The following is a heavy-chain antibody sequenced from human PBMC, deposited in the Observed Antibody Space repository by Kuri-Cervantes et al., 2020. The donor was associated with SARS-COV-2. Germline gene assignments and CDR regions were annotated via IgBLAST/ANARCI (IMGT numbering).Heavy chain of an antibody. Sequence: GESLKISCAASGFTFSSYAMSWARQAPGKGLEWVSAISGSGGSTTYADSVKGRFTISRDNAKNTLYLQMNSLRAEDTAVYYCVRSHMSSGTYNYWGQGTLVTVSS. D-gene: IGHD1-14*01. V-gene: IGHV3-23*01. CDR1: GFTFSSYA. CDR3: VRSHMSSGTYNY. CDR2: ISGSGGST. J-gene: IGHJ4*02.